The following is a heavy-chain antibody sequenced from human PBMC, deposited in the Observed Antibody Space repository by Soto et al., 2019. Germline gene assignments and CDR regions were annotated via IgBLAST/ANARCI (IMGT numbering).Heavy chain of an antibody. Sequence: WTWIRQPPGKVLESIGYIYYSGITYYNPSLKSRVTISVDTSKNQFSLKLSSVTAADTAVYYCARGHLGITSTGTWYDFDYWGQGTLVTVSS. CDR3: ARGHLGITSTGTWYDFDY. V-gene: IGHV4-59*01. J-gene: IGHJ4*02. CDR2: IYYSGIT. D-gene: IGHD2-15*01.